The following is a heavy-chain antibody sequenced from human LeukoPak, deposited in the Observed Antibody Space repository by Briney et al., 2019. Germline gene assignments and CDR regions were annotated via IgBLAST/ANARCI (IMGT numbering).Heavy chain of an antibody. Sequence: PSETLSLTRTVSGGSISSYYWSWIRQPPGKGLEWIGYIYYSGSTNYNPSLKSRVTISVDTSKNQFSLKLSSVTAADTAVYYCARAGSSWYVDVWGKGTTVTVSS. CDR3: ARAGSSWYVDV. V-gene: IGHV4-59*01. CDR1: GGSISSYY. J-gene: IGHJ6*03. CDR2: IYYSGST. D-gene: IGHD6-13*01.